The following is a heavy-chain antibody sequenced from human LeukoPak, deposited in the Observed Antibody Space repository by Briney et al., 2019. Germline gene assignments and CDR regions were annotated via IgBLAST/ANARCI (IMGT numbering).Heavy chain of an antibody. CDR3: ARAVLGGGYDSY. V-gene: IGHV3-74*01. CDR1: GFTFSSYW. J-gene: IGHJ4*02. D-gene: IGHD5-12*01. CDR2: INSDGSST. Sequence: HPGGSLRLSCAASGFTFSSYWMHWVRQAPGKGLVWVSRINSDGSSTSYADSVKGRFTISRDNAKNTLYLQMNSLGAEDTAVYYCARAVLGGGYDSYWGQGTLVTVSS.